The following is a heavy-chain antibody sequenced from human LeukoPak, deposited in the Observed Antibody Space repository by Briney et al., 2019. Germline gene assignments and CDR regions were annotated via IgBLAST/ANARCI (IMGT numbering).Heavy chain of an antibody. CDR3: AKDIRYSDWLLKY. V-gene: IGHV3-43*02. J-gene: IGHJ4*02. CDR2: ISGDGGTT. D-gene: IGHD3-9*01. CDR1: GFTFDDYA. Sequence: QSGGSLRLSCAASGFTFDDYAMHWVRQAPGKGLEWVSLISGDGGTTYYAGSVKGRFTISRDNSKNSLYLQMNSLRTEDTAFYYCAKDIRYSDWLLKYWGLGTQVTVSS.